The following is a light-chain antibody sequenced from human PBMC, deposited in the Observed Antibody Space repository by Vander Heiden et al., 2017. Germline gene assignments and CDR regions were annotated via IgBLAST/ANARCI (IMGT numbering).Light chain of an antibody. CDR2: GAS. CDR3: QQEGSSPKT. V-gene: IGKV3-20*01. Sequence: EVVLTQSPGTLSLSPGERATLSCRASQSVSSSYLAWYQQKPGQAPRLLIYGASSRATRLPDRFSGTGSGTDFTLTISRLEPENFAVYYCQQEGSSPKTFGQGTKVEIK. J-gene: IGKJ1*01. CDR1: QSVSSSY.